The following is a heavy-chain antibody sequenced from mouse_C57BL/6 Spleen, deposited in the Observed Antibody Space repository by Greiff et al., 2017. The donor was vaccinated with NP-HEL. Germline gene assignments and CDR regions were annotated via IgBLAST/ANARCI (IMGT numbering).Heavy chain of an antibody. D-gene: IGHD1-1*01. CDR1: GYAFSSSW. Sequence: VKLMESGPELVKPGALVKISCKASGYAFSSSWMNWVKQRPGKGLEWIGRIYPGDGDTNYNGKFKGKATLTADKSSSTAYMQLSSLTSEDSAVYFCASNYYGSRGYFDYWGQGTTLTVSS. CDR2: IYPGDGDT. J-gene: IGHJ2*01. CDR3: ASNYYGSRGYFDY. V-gene: IGHV1-82*01.